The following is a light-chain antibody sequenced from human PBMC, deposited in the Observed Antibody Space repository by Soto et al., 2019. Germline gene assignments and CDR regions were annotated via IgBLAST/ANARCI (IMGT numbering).Light chain of an antibody. CDR3: SSYTSSSTPYV. V-gene: IGLV2-14*01. CDR2: DVS. CDR1: SSDDGGYNY. Sequence: QSALTQPASVSGSPGQSITISCTGTSSDDGGYNYVSWYQQHPGKAPKLMIYDVSNRPSGVSNRFSGSKSGNTASLTISGLQAEDDADYYCSSYTSSSTPYVFGTGTKLTVL. J-gene: IGLJ1*01.